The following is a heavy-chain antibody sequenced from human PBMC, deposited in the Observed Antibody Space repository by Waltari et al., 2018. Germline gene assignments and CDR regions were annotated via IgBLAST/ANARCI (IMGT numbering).Heavy chain of an antibody. CDR2: ISSSSSYI. D-gene: IGHD6-19*01. Sequence: EVQLVESGGGLVKPGGSLRLSCAASGFTFSSYSMNWVRQAPGKGLEWVSSISSSSSYIYYADSVKGRFTISRDNAKNSLYLQMNSLRAEDTAVYYCARAYSSGWLGLDYWGQGTLVTVSS. J-gene: IGHJ4*02. CDR3: ARAYSSGWLGLDY. CDR1: GFTFSSYS. V-gene: IGHV3-21*01.